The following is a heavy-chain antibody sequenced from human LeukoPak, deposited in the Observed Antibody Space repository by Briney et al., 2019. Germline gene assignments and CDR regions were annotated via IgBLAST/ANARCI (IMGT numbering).Heavy chain of an antibody. J-gene: IGHJ6*02. CDR1: GGTFSSYA. CDR2: IIPILGIA. D-gene: IGHD2-2*01. Sequence: SVKVSCKASGGTFSSYAISWVRQAPGQGLEWMGRIIPILGIANYAQKFQGRVTITADKSTSTAYMELSSLRSEDTAVYYCARASPNIVVVPVARRDYYGMDVWGQGTTVTVSS. CDR3: ARASPNIVVVPVARRDYYGMDV. V-gene: IGHV1-69*04.